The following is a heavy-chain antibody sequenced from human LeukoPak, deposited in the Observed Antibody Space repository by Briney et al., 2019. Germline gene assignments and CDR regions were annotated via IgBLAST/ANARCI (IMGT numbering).Heavy chain of an antibody. CDR1: GGSISSGGYS. D-gene: IGHD6-19*01. CDR2: IYHSGST. CDR3: ARGSIRSRIAVASPLFDY. J-gene: IGHJ4*02. V-gene: IGHV4-30-2*01. Sequence: PSQTLSLTCAVSGGSISSGGYSWSWIRQPPGKGLEWIGYIYHSGSTNYNPSLKSRVTISVDKSKNQFSLKLSSVTAADTAVYYCARGSIRSRIAVASPLFDYWGQGTLVTVSS.